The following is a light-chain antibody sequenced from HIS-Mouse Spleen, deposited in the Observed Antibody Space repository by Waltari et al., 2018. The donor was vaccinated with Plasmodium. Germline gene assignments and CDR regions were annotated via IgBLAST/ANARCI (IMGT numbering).Light chain of an antibody. V-gene: IGKV1-5*03. CDR1: QSISSR. CDR2: KAS. CDR3: QQYNSYST. Sequence: DIQMTQSPSTLSASVGDIVTITCRASQSISSRLAWYQQKPGKAPKLLIYKASSLESGVPSRFSGSGSGTEFTLTISSLQPDDFATYYCQQYNSYSTFGQGTKVEIK. J-gene: IGKJ1*01.